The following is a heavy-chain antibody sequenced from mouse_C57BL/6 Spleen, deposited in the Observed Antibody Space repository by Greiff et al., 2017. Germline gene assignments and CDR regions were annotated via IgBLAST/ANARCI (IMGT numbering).Heavy chain of an antibody. Sequence: EVQVVESGGGLVKPGGSLKLSCAASGFTFSSYAMSWVRQTPEKRLEWVATISDGGSYTYYPDNVKGRFTISRDNAKNNLYLQMSHLKSEDTAMYYCARVDGYSFAYWGQGTLVTVSA. J-gene: IGHJ3*01. D-gene: IGHD2-3*01. CDR1: GFTFSSYA. V-gene: IGHV5-4*01. CDR2: ISDGGSYT. CDR3: ARVDGYSFAY.